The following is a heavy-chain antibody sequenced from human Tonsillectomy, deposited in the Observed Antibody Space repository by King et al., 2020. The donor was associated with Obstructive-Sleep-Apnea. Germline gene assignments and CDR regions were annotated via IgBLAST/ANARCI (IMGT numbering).Heavy chain of an antibody. CDR1: GFTFDDYT. Sequence: QLVQSGGDVVKPGGSLRLSCAASGFTFDDYTMHWVRQAPGKGLEWVSLISWDGGRTYYADSVKGRFTISRDNSKNSLYLQMNSLRTEDTALYYCAKDPSSCSWSLSKHYNDGMDVWGQGTTVTVSS. D-gene: IGHD6-13*01. CDR3: AKDPSSCSWSLSKHYNDGMDV. J-gene: IGHJ6*02. V-gene: IGHV3-43*01. CDR2: ISWDGGRT.